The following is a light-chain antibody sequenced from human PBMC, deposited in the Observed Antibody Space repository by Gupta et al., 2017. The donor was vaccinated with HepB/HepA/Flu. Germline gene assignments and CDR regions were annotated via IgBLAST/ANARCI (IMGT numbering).Light chain of an antibody. CDR2: GAF. V-gene: IGKV1-33*01. CDR3: QQCRNYPTT. CDR1: QSIITL. J-gene: IGKJ5*01. Sequence: DIPIPPTPSSLSASVGDRVIVTCRASQSIITLLNWYQLTTVRPPKLLIFGAFHLRSGFPSRFSGSGSGTDFTFTINKLHAEDVATYYCQQCRNYPTTFGRGTRVDI.